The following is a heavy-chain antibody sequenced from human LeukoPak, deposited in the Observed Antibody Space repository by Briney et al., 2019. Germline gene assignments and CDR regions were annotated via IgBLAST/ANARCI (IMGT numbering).Heavy chain of an antibody. D-gene: IGHD2-2*01. CDR2: ISNSGDAT. J-gene: IGHJ6*02. CDR3: AKVSPSWYQLLLSGMDV. CDR1: GFTFSSYW. V-gene: IGHV3-23*01. Sequence: GGSLRLSCAASGFTFSSYWMNWARQAPGKGLEWVSTISNSGDATYYADSVKGRFTISRDNSKNTLYLQMNSLRAEDTAVYYCAKVSPSWYQLLLSGMDVWGQGTTVTVSS.